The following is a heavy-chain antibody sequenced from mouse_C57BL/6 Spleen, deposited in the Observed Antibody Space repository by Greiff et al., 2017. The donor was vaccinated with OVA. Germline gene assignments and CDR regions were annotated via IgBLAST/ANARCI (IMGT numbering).Heavy chain of an antibody. CDR1: GFTFSSYG. V-gene: IGHV5-6*01. CDR3: ARLDHIYYDYGEKDYYFDY. J-gene: IGHJ2*01. CDR2: ISSGGSYT. D-gene: IGHD2-4*01. Sequence: EVKLMESGGDLVKPGGSLKLSCAASGFTFSSYGMSWVRQTPDKRLEWVATISSGGSYTYYPDSVKGRFTISRDNAKNTLYLQMSSLKSEDTAMYYSARLDHIYYDYGEKDYYFDYWGQGTTLTVSS.